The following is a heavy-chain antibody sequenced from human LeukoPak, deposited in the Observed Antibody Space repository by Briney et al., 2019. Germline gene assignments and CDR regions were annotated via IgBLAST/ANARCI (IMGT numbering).Heavy chain of an antibody. V-gene: IGHV5-51*01. Sequence: HGASLKISCRGSGYTFSTHWIGWVRQMPGKGLEWMGIIYPGDSDTRYSPSFQGQVTISADKSIDTAYLQWSSLMASDTAMYYCARQAATAYDYFDYWGQGTLVAVSS. CDR2: IYPGDSDT. J-gene: IGHJ4*02. CDR1: GYTFSTHW. CDR3: ARQAATAYDYFDY. D-gene: IGHD1-1*01.